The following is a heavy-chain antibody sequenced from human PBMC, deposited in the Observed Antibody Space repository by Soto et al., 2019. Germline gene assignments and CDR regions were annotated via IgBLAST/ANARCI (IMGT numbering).Heavy chain of an antibody. J-gene: IGHJ5*02. CDR1: GGSISSGDYY. Sequence: QVQLQESGPGLVKPSQNLSLTCTVSGGSISSGDYYWRWIRQPPGKGLEWIRYIYYSGSTYYNQSLKSRVTISVDTSKNKFSLKLSSVTAADTAVYYCARRGYCRSTSCYAGGGWFDPWGQGTRVTGSS. D-gene: IGHD2-2*03. CDR3: ARRGYCRSTSCYAGGGWFDP. CDR2: IYYSGST. V-gene: IGHV4-30-4*01.